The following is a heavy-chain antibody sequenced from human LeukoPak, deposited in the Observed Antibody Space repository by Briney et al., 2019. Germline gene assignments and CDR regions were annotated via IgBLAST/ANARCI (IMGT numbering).Heavy chain of an antibody. CDR3: TRDPRNLDY. V-gene: IGHV3-11*01. J-gene: IGHJ4*02. CDR2: ISPSGTDI. Sequence: PGGSLRLSCAVSGFTFSDTYMTWIRQAPGKGLESLSYISPSGTDISYADSVKGRFTISRDNAKNSLYLQMNSLRVEDTAVYYCTRDPRNLDYWGQGTLVTVSS. CDR1: GFTFSDTY. D-gene: IGHD1-14*01.